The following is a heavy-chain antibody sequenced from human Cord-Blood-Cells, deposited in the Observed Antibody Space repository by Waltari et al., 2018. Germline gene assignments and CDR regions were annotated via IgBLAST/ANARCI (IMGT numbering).Heavy chain of an antibody. Sequence: QLQLQESGPGLVKPSETLSLTCTVSGGSISSSSYYWGWIRQPPGKGLEWIGSIYYSRSTYYDPSLKSRGTMSVDTSKNQFSLKLSSVTAADTAVYYCARPNYDSSGYYHAFDIWGQGTMVTVSS. J-gene: IGHJ3*02. D-gene: IGHD3-22*01. CDR3: ARPNYDSSGYYHAFDI. V-gene: IGHV4-39*01. CDR1: GGSISSSSYY. CDR2: IYYSRST.